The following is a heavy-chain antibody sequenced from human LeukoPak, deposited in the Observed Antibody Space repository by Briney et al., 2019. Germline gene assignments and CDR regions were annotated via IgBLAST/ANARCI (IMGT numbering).Heavy chain of an antibody. Sequence: ASVKVSCKASGYTFTSYGISWVRQAPGQGLVWMGWISAYNGNTNYAQKLQGRVTMTTDTSTSTAYMELRSLRSDDTAVYYCARGAKYYDILTGYRGNLALDYWGQGTLVTVSS. V-gene: IGHV1-18*04. CDR3: ARGAKYYDILTGYRGNLALDY. D-gene: IGHD3-9*01. CDR1: GYTFTSYG. J-gene: IGHJ4*02. CDR2: ISAYNGNT.